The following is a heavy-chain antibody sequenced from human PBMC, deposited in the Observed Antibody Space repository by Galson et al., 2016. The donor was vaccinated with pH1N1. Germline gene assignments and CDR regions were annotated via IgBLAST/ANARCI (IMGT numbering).Heavy chain of an antibody. CDR3: ARDLYYDTSGYYPLDP. J-gene: IGHJ5*02. D-gene: IGHD3-22*01. CDR1: GYTFTGYF. CDR2: ISPNNGGT. V-gene: IGHV1-2*02. Sequence: SVKVSCKASGYTFTGYFMHWVRQAPGQGLEWMGWISPNNGGTNYAQKFQGRVTLTRDASISTAYMELSRLRSDDTAVYYCARDLYYDTSGYYPLDPWGQGTLVTVSS.